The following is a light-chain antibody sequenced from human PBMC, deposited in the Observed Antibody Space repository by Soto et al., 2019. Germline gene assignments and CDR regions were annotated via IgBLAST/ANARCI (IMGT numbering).Light chain of an antibody. J-gene: IGKJ2*01. V-gene: IGKV1-39*01. CDR3: QHSYSATYT. CDR2: GAA. CDR1: QNIDRY. Sequence: DIQMTQSPSSLSASVGDRVSISCRTSQNIDRYLNWYQQKPGKAPQVLISGAASLQSGVTSRFSVSGSGTEFTLSISSLQPEDFATYFCQHSYSATYTVGQGTRLEI.